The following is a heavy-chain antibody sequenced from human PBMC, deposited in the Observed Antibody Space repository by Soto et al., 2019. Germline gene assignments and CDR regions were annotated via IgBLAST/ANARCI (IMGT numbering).Heavy chain of an antibody. CDR1: GFTFSSYG. J-gene: IGHJ6*02. Sequence: GGSLRLSCAASGFTFSSYGMHWVRQAPGKGLEWVAVISYDGSNKYYADSVKGRFTISRDNSKNTLYLQMNSLRAEDTAVYYCAKILVRRFGSAMENYYYYGMDVWGQGTTVTVSS. CDR2: ISYDGSNK. CDR3: AKILVRRFGSAMENYYYYGMDV. D-gene: IGHD5-18*01. V-gene: IGHV3-30*18.